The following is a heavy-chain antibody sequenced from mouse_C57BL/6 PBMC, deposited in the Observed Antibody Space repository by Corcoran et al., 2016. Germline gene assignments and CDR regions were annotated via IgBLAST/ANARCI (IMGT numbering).Heavy chain of an antibody. Sequence: QFQLQQSEAELVKPGASVKMSCTASGYAFSSYWLNWVKQRPGKGLEWIGQIYPGDGDTNYNGQFKGKATLTADKSSSTAYMQLSSLTSEDSAVYFCARYDYGSSYNAMDYWGQGTSVTVSS. CDR2: IYPGDGDT. V-gene: IGHV1-80*01. CDR1: GYAFSSYW. D-gene: IGHD1-1*01. CDR3: ARYDYGSSYNAMDY. J-gene: IGHJ4*01.